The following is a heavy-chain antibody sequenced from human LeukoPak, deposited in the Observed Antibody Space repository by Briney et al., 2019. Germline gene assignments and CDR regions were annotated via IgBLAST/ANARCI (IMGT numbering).Heavy chain of an antibody. V-gene: IGHV4-34*01. CDR2: INHSGST. J-gene: IGHJ3*02. CDR3: AREALGYCSSTSCPNAFDI. D-gene: IGHD2-2*01. CDR1: GGSFSGYY. Sequence: SETLSLTCAVYGGSFSGYYWSWIRQPPGKGLEWIGEINHSGSTNYNPSLKSRVTISVDTSKSQFSLKLSSVTAADTAVYYCAREALGYCSSTSCPNAFDIWGQGTMVTVSS.